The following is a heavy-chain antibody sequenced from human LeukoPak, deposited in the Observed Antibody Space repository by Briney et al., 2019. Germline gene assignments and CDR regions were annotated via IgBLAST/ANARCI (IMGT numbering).Heavy chain of an antibody. D-gene: IGHD3-3*01. Sequence: SETLSLTCTVSGGSISSYYWSWIRQPPGKGLEWIGYIYYSGSTNYNPSLKSRVIISVDTSKNQFSLKLSSVTAADTAVYYCARVGEMITIFGVVRWFDPWGQGTLVTVSS. CDR3: ARVGEMITIFGVVRWFDP. J-gene: IGHJ5*02. V-gene: IGHV4-59*01. CDR1: GGSISSYY. CDR2: IYYSGST.